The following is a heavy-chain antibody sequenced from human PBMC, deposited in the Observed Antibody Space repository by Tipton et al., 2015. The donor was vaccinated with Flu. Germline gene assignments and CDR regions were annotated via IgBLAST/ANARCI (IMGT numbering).Heavy chain of an antibody. V-gene: IGHV4-39*07. D-gene: IGHD3-9*01. Sequence: TLSLTCSVSGDSITSSSFYWGWIRQPPGKGLEWIGSVSHSGSTSYNPSLKSRIVMSVDTSKSQFSLTLMSVTAADTAVYYCARDQYDILTGSFSWFDPWGQGTLVTVSS. CDR3: ARDQYDILTGSFSWFDP. CDR2: VSHSGST. CDR1: GDSITSSSFY. J-gene: IGHJ5*02.